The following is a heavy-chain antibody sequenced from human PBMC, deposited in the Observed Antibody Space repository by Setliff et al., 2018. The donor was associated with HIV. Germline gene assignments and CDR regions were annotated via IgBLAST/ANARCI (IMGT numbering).Heavy chain of an antibody. CDR2: ISNSGDRV. J-gene: IGHJ4*02. D-gene: IGHD6-13*01. CDR1: GLPFGSFS. Sequence: VGVLRLSCTASGLPFGSFSMSWVRQAPGKGLQWVSSISNSGDRVYYTDSVRDRFTISRDNAQKSVFLQMNSLVAEDTAVYFCASLQDAIASGGMDFWGQGTLVTVSS. CDR3: ASLQDAIASGGMDF. V-gene: IGHV3-21*01.